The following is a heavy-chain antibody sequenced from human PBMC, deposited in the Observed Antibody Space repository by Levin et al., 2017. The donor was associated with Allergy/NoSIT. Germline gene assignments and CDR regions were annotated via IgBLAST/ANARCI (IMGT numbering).Heavy chain of an antibody. CDR2: IHSSGTP. CDR1: GASINVFSYF. J-gene: IGHJ4*02. CDR3: ARRGTYYFDF. V-gene: IGHV4-31*03. Sequence: SQTLSLTCSVSGASINVFSYFWSWIRQQPGKGPEWIGYIHSSGTPYFNPSVKSRVAMSIDTSKNQFSLEMSSLTAADTAMYYCARRGTYYFDFWGRGILVTVSS. D-gene: IGHD1-26*01.